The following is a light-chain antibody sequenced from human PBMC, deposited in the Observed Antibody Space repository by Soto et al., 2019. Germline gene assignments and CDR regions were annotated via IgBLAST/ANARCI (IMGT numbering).Light chain of an antibody. CDR3: QQSYSPRA. Sequence: DIQMTQSPSSLSASVVDRVTITCRASQSISTYLNWYQQKPGKAPKLLVYAASSLQSGVPSRFSGSGSGTDFTLTISSLQPEDSATYYCQQSYSPRAVGGGTKVEIK. V-gene: IGKV1-39*01. J-gene: IGKJ4*01. CDR2: AAS. CDR1: QSISTY.